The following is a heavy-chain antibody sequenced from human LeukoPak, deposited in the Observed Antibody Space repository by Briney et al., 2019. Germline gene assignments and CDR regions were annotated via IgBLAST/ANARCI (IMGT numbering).Heavy chain of an antibody. V-gene: IGHV3-33*06. CDR3: AKGRSVVVITTYLDY. J-gene: IGHJ4*02. D-gene: IGHD3-22*01. Sequence: GRSLTLSCAASGFTFSSYGMHWVRQAPGKGLEWVAVIWYDGSNKYYADSVKGRFTISRDNSKNTLYLQMNSLRAEDTAVYYCAKGRSVVVITTYLDYWGQGTLVTVSS. CDR1: GFTFSSYG. CDR2: IWYDGSNK.